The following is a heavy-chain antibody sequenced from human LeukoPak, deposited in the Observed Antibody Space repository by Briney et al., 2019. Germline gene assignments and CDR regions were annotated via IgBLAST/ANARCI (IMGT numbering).Heavy chain of an antibody. CDR1: GYTLTELS. Sequence: ASVKVSCKVSGYTLTELSMHWVRQAPGKGLEWMGGFDPEDGETIYAQKFQGRVTMTEDTSTDTAYMELSSLRSDDTAVYYCAREGIVGATAQERIDYWGQGTLVTVSS. V-gene: IGHV1-24*01. D-gene: IGHD1-26*01. J-gene: IGHJ4*02. CDR2: FDPEDGET. CDR3: AREGIVGATAQERIDY.